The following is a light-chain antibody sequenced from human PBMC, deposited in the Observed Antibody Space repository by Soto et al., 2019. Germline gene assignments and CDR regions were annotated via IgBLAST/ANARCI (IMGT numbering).Light chain of an antibody. Sequence: DIQMTQSPSSLSASVGDRVTITCRASQNINTYLNWYQQKPGKAPKLLIFAASSLQSGVPSRFSGSGSRTDFTLTISSLQPEDFATYYCQQGSTTPFTFGPGTKVDIK. CDR2: AAS. V-gene: IGKV1-39*01. CDR3: QQGSTTPFT. J-gene: IGKJ3*01. CDR1: QNINTY.